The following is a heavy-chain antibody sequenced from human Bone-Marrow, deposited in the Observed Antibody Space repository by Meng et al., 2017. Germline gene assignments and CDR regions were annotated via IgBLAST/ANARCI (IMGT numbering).Heavy chain of an antibody. D-gene: IGHD1-26*01. Sequence: QEQVVQSGGGVKKPGASVKVSCKASGGTFSSYASSWVRQAPGQGLELMGGIIPIFGTANYAQKFQGRVTITADESTSTAYMELSSLRSEDTAVYYCATARGGATPYYFDYWGQGTLVTVSS. CDR1: GGTFSSYA. V-gene: IGHV1-69*01. CDR3: ATARGGATPYYFDY. J-gene: IGHJ4*02. CDR2: IIPIFGTA.